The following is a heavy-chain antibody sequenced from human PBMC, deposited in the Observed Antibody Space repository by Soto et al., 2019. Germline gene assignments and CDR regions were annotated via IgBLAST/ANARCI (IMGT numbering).Heavy chain of an antibody. CDR3: ARSGRGSGGTCYYS. V-gene: IGHV5-51*01. J-gene: IGHJ4*02. Sequence: GESLKISCKGSGYNFTSNWIGWVRQMPGKGLEWMGIIYPGDSDTRYSPSFQGQVPIVADKSISTAYVQWRSLKASDNAMYYCARSGRGSGGTCYYSWGQGTLVTVSS. D-gene: IGHD2-15*01. CDR2: IYPGDSDT. CDR1: GYNFTSNW.